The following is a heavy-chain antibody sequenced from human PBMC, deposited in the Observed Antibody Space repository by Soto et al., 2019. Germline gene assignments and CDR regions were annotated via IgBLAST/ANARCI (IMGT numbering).Heavy chain of an antibody. Sequence: EVQLVETGGGLIQPGGSLKLSCSVAGFTVSDSMSWVRQAPGKGLECVSFIHSDGSTHYTDSVRGRFTISRDNSKTTLYLQTDRLRVDDTAVYFCAGDASGPFDYWGQGTLVTVSS. D-gene: IGHD6-19*01. J-gene: IGHJ4*02. CDR2: IHSDGST. V-gene: IGHV3-53*02. CDR3: AGDASGPFDY. CDR1: GFTVSDS.